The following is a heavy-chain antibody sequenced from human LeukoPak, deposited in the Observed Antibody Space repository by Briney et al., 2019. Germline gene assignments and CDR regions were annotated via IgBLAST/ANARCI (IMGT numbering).Heavy chain of an antibody. CDR2: TFYTGRT. D-gene: IGHD3/OR15-3a*01. J-gene: IGHJ3*01. V-gene: IGHV4-39*01. CDR1: GDSIISNIYW. CDR3: ARRRHNFDFYNV. Sequence: PSETLSLTCTVSGDSIISNIYWWDWVRLPPRKGLEWIGATFYTGRTFYNPSLKSRVTISVDTSKNQFSLELNSATAGDTADYYCARRRHNFDFYNVWGQGTRVLVSS.